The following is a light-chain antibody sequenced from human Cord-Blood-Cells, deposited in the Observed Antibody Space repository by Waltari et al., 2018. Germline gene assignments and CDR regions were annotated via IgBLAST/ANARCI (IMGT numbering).Light chain of an antibody. Sequence: QPALTQPASVSGSPGQSITISCTGTSSDVGGYNDVSWYQQHPAKAPKLMIYEVSNRPSGVSNRFSGSKSGNTASLTISGLQAEDEADYYCSSYTSSSTYVFGTGTKVTVL. CDR1: SSDVGGYND. CDR2: EVS. V-gene: IGLV2-14*01. CDR3: SSYTSSSTYV. J-gene: IGLJ1*01.